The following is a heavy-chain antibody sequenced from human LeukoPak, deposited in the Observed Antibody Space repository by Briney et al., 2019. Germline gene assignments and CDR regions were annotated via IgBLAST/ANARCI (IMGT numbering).Heavy chain of an antibody. CDR1: GYTLTELS. J-gene: IGHJ3*02. Sequence: GASVKASCKVSGYTLTELSMHWVRQAPGKGLEWMGGFDPEDGETIYAQKFQGRVTMTEDTSTDTAYMELSSLRSEDTAVYYCATDLGSGSYYAAFDIWGQGTMVTVSS. CDR2: FDPEDGET. V-gene: IGHV1-24*01. D-gene: IGHD1-26*01. CDR3: ATDLGSGSYYAAFDI.